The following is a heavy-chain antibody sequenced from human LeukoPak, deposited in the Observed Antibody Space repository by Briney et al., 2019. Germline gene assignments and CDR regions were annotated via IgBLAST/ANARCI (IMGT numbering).Heavy chain of an antibody. V-gene: IGHV3-23*01. CDR1: GFTFSSYA. D-gene: IGHD2-2*02. CDR2: ISGSGGST. J-gene: IGHJ4*02. Sequence: KPGGSLRLSCAASGFTFSSYAMSWVRQAPGKGLEWVSAISGSGGSTYYADSVKGRFTISRDNSKNTLYLQMNSLRAEDTAVYYCAKAYFSSTSCHKTTGKFDYGGQGNLVTVSS. CDR3: AKAYFSSTSCHKTTGKFDY.